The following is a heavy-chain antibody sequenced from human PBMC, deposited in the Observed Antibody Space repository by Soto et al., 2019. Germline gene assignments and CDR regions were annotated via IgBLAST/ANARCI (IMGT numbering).Heavy chain of an antibody. CDR2: IWYDGSNK. D-gene: IGHD3-22*01. CDR3: ARDPSYDSRENDAFDI. CDR1: GFTFSSYG. J-gene: IGHJ3*02. V-gene: IGHV3-33*01. Sequence: GGSLRLSCAASGFTFSSYGMHWVRQAPGKGLEWVAVIWYDGSNKYYADSVKGRFTISRDNSKNTLYLQMNSLRAEDTAVYYCARDPSYDSRENDAFDIWGQGTMVTVSS.